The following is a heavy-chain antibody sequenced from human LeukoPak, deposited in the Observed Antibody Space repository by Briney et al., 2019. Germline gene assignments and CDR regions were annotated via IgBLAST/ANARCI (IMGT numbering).Heavy chain of an antibody. CDR1: GGSISNYF. V-gene: IGHV4-59*12. CDR3: ARGPPKGHDDSSDYYVPACFDY. Sequence: PSETLSPTCTVSGGSISNYFWSWIRQPPGKELEWIAYIYDSGSPSYNPSLKSRVTITMDMFKNQISLKLTSVTAADTAVYYCARGPPKGHDDSSDYYVPACFDYWGQGTLVTVSS. J-gene: IGHJ4*02. CDR2: IYDSGSP. D-gene: IGHD3-22*01.